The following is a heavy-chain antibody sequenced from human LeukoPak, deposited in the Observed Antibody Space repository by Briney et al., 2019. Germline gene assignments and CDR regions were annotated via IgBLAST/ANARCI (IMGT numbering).Heavy chain of an antibody. CDR3: ARLSYDFWSGYYDY. V-gene: IGHV5-51*01. CDR2: IYPGDSDT. D-gene: IGHD3-3*01. CDR1: GCSFTSYW. J-gene: IGHJ4*02. Sequence: PGESLQISCKGSGCSFTSYWIGWVRRMPGKGLEWMGIIYPGDSDTRYSPSFQGQVTISADKSISTAYLQWSSLKASDTAMYYCARLSYDFWSGYYDYWGQGTLVTVSS.